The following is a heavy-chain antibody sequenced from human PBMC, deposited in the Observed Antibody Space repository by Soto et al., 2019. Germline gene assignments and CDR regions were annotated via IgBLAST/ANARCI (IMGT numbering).Heavy chain of an antibody. Sequence: QVQLQESGPGLVKPSETLSLTCTVSAGSVSGYYWSWIRQPPGKAPEWIGYVRYTGSTKYNPSLNHRLTISVDVSKNQFSLSLSSVTAVDTAVYYCTRHDGNYRNVLDYWGQGALVTVSS. CDR3: TRHDGNYRNVLDY. J-gene: IGHJ4*02. CDR1: AGSVSGYY. CDR2: VRYTGST. D-gene: IGHD4-17*01. V-gene: IGHV4-59*08.